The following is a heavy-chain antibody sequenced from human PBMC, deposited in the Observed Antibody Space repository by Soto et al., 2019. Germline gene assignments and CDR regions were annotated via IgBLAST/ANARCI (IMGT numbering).Heavy chain of an antibody. CDR3: ARDLYPLGYCSGGSCYSGNWFDP. V-gene: IGHV1-2*04. D-gene: IGHD2-15*01. J-gene: IGHJ5*02. Sequence: QVQLVQSGAEVKKPGASVKVSCKASGYTFTGYYMHWVRQAPGQGLEWMGWINPNSGGTNYAQKFQGWVTMTRDTSISTAYMELSRLRSDDTAVYYCARDLYPLGYCSGGSCYSGNWFDPWGQGTLVTVSS. CDR2: INPNSGGT. CDR1: GYTFTGYY.